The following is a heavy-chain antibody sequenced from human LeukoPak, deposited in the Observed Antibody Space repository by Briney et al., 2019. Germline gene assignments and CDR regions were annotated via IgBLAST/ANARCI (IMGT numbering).Heavy chain of an antibody. J-gene: IGHJ6*03. CDR3: ARAPVAATEYYYYYYMDV. CDR2: INPSGGST. D-gene: IGHD2-15*01. CDR1: GYTFTSYY. V-gene: IGHV1-46*01. Sequence: ASVKVSCKASGYTFTSYYMHWVRQAPGQGLEWMGIINPSGGSTSYAQKFQGRVTMTRDPSTSTVYMELSSLRSEDTAVYYCARAPVAATEYYYYYYMDVWGKGTTVTVSS.